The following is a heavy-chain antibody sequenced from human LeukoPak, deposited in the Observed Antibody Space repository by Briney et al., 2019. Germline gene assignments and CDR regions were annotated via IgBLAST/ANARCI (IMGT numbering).Heavy chain of an antibody. V-gene: IGHV3-33*01. CDR1: GFTFSSYG. Sequence: QPGGSLRLSCAASGFTFSSYGMHWVRQAPGKGLEWVAVIWYDGSNKYYADSVKGRFTTSRDNSKNTLYLQMNSLRVEDTAVYYCARVPLSSGWPYYFDYWGQGTLVTVSS. J-gene: IGHJ4*02. D-gene: IGHD6-19*01. CDR2: IWYDGSNK. CDR3: ARVPLSSGWPYYFDY.